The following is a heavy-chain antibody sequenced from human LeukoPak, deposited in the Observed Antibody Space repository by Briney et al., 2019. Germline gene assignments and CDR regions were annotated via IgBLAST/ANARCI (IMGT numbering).Heavy chain of an antibody. V-gene: IGHV4-34*01. D-gene: IGHD4-17*01. CDR2: INHSGST. J-gene: IGHJ4*02. CDR1: GGSFSGYY. CDR3: ARGVYGAYFDF. Sequence: SETLSLTCAVYGGSFSGYYWSWIRQPPGKGLEWIGEINHSGSTNYNPSLKSRVTISVDTSKNQFSLKLTSVTAADTAVYYCARGVYGAYFDFWGQGTLVTVSS.